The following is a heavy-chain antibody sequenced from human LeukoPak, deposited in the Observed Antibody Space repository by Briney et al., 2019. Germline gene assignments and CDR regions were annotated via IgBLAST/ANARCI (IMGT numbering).Heavy chain of an antibody. D-gene: IGHD6-13*01. CDR1: GFTFSSYA. V-gene: IGHV3-23*01. Sequence: GGSLRLSCAASGFTFSSYAMSWVRQAPGKGLEWVSAISGSGGSTYYADSVEGRFTISRDNSKNTLYLQMNSLRAEDTAVYYCAKAGLGSSWYASCFDYWGQGTLVTVSS. CDR3: AKAGLGSSWYASCFDY. J-gene: IGHJ4*02. CDR2: ISGSGGST.